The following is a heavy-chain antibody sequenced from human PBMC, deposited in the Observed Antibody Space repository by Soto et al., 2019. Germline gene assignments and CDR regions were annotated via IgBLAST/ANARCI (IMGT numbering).Heavy chain of an antibody. D-gene: IGHD1-26*01. J-gene: IGHJ4*02. V-gene: IGHV4-39*02. CDR2: IYYSGST. CDR3: ARDRGATSGSYYFDY. Sequence: SETLSLTCTVSGGSISSSSYYWGWIRQPPGKGLEWIGSIYYSGSTYYNPSLKSRVTISVDTSKNQFSLKLSSVTAADTAVYYCARDRGATSGSYYFDYWGQGTLVTVSS. CDR1: GGSISSSSYY.